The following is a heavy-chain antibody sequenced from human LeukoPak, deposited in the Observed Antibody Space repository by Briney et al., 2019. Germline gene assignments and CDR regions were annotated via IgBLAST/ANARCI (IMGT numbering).Heavy chain of an antibody. CDR1: GGSISGYY. V-gene: IGHV4-59*01. J-gene: IGHJ4*02. CDR2: IYHGGST. Sequence: SETLSLTCTVSGGSISGYYWSWVRQPPGKGLEWIAYIYHGGSTNYNPSLKSRVTISVDTSKNQFSLKLSSVTAADTAVYYCTRVGDYDSHFDYWGQGTLVTVSS. D-gene: IGHD4-17*01. CDR3: TRVGDYDSHFDY.